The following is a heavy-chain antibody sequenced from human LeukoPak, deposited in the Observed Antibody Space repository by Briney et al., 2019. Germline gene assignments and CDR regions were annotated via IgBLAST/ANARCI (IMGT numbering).Heavy chain of an antibody. CDR1: AGALHNYY. Sequence: PSETLSLTCTVSAGALHNYYWSWTRQPPGKALEWIGHIHYGGSTNYSPSLKSRVTISVDTSKNQFSLRLSSVTAADTAVYYCARDLLAHTAMAAYDYWGQGTLVSVYS. CDR2: IHYGGST. D-gene: IGHD5-18*01. CDR3: ARDLLAHTAMAAYDY. V-gene: IGHV4-59*01. J-gene: IGHJ4*02.